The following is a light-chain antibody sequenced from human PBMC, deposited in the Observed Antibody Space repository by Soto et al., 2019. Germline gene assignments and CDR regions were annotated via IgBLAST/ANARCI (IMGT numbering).Light chain of an antibody. J-gene: IGLJ2*01. Sequence: QSALTQPASVSGSPGQSITISCTGTSSDVGAYNYVSWYQQHPGKAPKLMIFEVSDRPSRVSNRFSGSKSVNTASLTISGLQAEDEADYYCSSYTSSNTLVFGGGTKLTVL. V-gene: IGLV2-14*01. CDR1: SSDVGAYNY. CDR2: EVS. CDR3: SSYTSSNTLV.